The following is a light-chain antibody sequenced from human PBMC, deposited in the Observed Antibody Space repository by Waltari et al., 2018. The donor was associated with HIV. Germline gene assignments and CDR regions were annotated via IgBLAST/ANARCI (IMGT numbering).Light chain of an antibody. J-gene: IGLJ1*01. CDR1: RPNIQGHA. CDR3: QAWDSSTSYV. CDR2: DVS. Sequence: QSVLTQPPSASGTPGQRVTISCSGGRPNIQGHAVHWYQPLPGTAPKLMIYDVSKRPSGVPDHFSGSNSGNTATLTISGTQAMDEADYYCQAWDSSTSYVFGTGTKVTVL. V-gene: IGLV1-44*01.